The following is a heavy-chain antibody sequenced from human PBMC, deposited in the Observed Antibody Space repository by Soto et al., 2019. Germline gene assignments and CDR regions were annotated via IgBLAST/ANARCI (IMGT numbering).Heavy chain of an antibody. CDR2: IIPIFGTA. D-gene: IGHD6-19*01. J-gene: IGHJ6*02. V-gene: IGHV1-69*06. CDR3: ARPAVAATPAYGMDV. CDR1: GGTFSSYA. Sequence: VKVSCKASGGTFSSYAISWVRQAPGQGLEWMGGIIPIFGTANYAQKFQGRVTITADKSTSTAYMELSSLRSEDTAVYYCARPAVAATPAYGMDVWGQGTTVTVSS.